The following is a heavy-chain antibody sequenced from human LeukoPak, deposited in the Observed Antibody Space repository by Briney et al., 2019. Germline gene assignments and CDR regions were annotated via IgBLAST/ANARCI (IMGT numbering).Heavy chain of an antibody. J-gene: IGHJ4*02. D-gene: IGHD6-13*01. CDR3: ARIERAAAAVDY. Sequence: PSETLSLTCTVSGGSISSYYWSWVRQHPGKGLEWIGYIYYSGSTYYNPSLKSRVTISVDTSKNQFSLKLSSVTAADTAVYYCARIERAAAAVDYWGQGTLVTVSS. V-gene: IGHV4-59*06. CDR1: GGSISSYY. CDR2: IYYSGST.